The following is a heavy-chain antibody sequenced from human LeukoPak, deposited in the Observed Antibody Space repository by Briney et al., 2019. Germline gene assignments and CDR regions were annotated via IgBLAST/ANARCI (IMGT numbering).Heavy chain of an antibody. CDR3: ARASITMVRGFDY. CDR1: GGSISSSNW. Sequence: SGTLSLTCAVSGGSISSSNWWSWVRQPPGKGLEWIGKIYHSGSTNYNPSLKSRVTISVDKSKNRFSLKLSSVTAADTAVYYCARASITMVRGFDYWGQGTLVTVSS. J-gene: IGHJ4*02. D-gene: IGHD3-10*01. V-gene: IGHV4-4*02. CDR2: IYHSGST.